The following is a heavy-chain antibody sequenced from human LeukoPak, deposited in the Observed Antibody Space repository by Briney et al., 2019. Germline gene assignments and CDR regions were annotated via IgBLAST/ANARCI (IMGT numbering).Heavy chain of an antibody. CDR1: GGSISSGSYY. D-gene: IGHD5-18*01. J-gene: IGHJ3*02. CDR2: IYYSGST. V-gene: IGHV4-39*01. CDR3: ARHVDTAMVTRAFDI. Sequence: SETLSLTCTVSGGSISSGSYYWGWIRQPPGKGLEWIGSIYYSGSTYYNPSLKSRVTISVDTSKNQFSLKLSSVTAADTAVYYCARHVDTAMVTRAFDIWGQGTMVTVSS.